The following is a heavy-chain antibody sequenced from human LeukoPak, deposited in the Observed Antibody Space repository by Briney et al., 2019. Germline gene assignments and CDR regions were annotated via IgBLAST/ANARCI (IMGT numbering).Heavy chain of an antibody. D-gene: IGHD1-26*01. CDR3: AKYVGQSGSNYYGLDV. CDR2: IIGSGGCT. CDR1: GFSFSLYA. Sequence: GGSLKLSCAASGFSFSLYALSWIRPAPGEGLEWGSAIIGSGGCTYYTDSVTGPFTIFRDNSKNTLFMQMNSLRDEDTALYYCAKYVGQSGSNYYGLDVWGQGTAVSVSS. V-gene: IGHV3-23*01. J-gene: IGHJ6*02.